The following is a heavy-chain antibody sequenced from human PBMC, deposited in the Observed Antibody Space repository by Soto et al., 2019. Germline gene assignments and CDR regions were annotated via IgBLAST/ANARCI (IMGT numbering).Heavy chain of an antibody. D-gene: IGHD2-15*01. Sequence: QLQLQESGPGLVKPSETLSLTCTVSGGSISSSSYYWGWIRQPPGKGLEWIGSIYYSGSTYYNPSLKSRVTISVDTSKNQFSLKLSSVTAADTAVYYCARPRAVSGYCSGGSCSDYYGMDVWGQGTTVTVSS. CDR1: GGSISSSSYY. CDR2: IYYSGST. V-gene: IGHV4-39*01. J-gene: IGHJ6*02. CDR3: ARPRAVSGYCSGGSCSDYYGMDV.